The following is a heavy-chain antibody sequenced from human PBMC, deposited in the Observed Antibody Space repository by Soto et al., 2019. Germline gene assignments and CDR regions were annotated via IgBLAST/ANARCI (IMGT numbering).Heavy chain of an antibody. Sequence: SVKVSCKASGGTFSSYAISWVRQAPGQGLEWMGGIIPIFGTANYAQKFQGRVTITADESTSTAYMELSSLRSEDTAVYYCARESRYCSGGSCYFLPGIYYFGQGTLLTVSS. D-gene: IGHD2-15*01. V-gene: IGHV1-69*13. CDR1: GGTFSSYA. CDR2: IIPIFGTA. J-gene: IGHJ4*02. CDR3: ARESRYCSGGSCYFLPGIYY.